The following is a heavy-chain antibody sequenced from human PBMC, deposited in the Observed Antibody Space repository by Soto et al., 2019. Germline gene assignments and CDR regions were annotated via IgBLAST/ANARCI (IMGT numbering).Heavy chain of an antibody. CDR3: ARTSDYDWFDP. V-gene: IGHV4-34*01. CDR1: GGSFSGYY. Sequence: QVQLQQWGAGLLKPSETLSLTCAVYGGSFSGYYWSWIRQPPGKGLEWIGEINHSGSTNYNPSLKSRVTISVDTSKNQFSLKLSSVTAADTAVYYCARTSDYDWFDPWGQGTLVTVSS. D-gene: IGHD3-16*01. J-gene: IGHJ5*02. CDR2: INHSGST.